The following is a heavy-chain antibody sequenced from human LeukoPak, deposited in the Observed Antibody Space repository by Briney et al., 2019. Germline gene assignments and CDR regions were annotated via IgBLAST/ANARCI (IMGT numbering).Heavy chain of an antibody. Sequence: ASVKVSCKASGYTFTGYYMHWVRQAPGQGLEWMGWINPNSGGTNYAQKFQGRVTMTRDTPISTAYMELSRLRSDDTAVYYCARAVVAAAGSFDYWGQGTLVTVSS. V-gene: IGHV1-2*02. CDR2: INPNSGGT. CDR3: ARAVVAAAGSFDY. D-gene: IGHD6-13*01. J-gene: IGHJ4*02. CDR1: GYTFTGYY.